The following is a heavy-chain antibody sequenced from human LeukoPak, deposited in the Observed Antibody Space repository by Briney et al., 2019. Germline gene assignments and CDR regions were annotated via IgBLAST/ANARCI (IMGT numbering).Heavy chain of an antibody. Sequence: PSQTLSLTCTVSGDSISTGSFYWSWIRQPAGRGLEWIGRIYTSGSTKYNPSLKSRVTISVDTSKNQFSLKLSSATAADTAVYYCARAVGHTIFGVAPVDYWGQGTLVTVSS. CDR3: ARAVGHTIFGVAPVDY. CDR2: IYTSGST. D-gene: IGHD3-3*01. V-gene: IGHV4-61*02. J-gene: IGHJ4*02. CDR1: GDSISTGSFY.